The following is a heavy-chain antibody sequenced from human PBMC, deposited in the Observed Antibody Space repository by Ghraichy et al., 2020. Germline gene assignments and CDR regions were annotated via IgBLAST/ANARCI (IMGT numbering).Heavy chain of an antibody. CDR1: GYSFTSYW. CDR2: IYPGDSDT. V-gene: IGHV5-51*01. D-gene: IGHD5/OR15-5a*01. J-gene: IGHJ4*02. Sequence: GESLNISCKGSGYSFTSYWIGWVRQMPGKGLEWMGIIYPGDSDTRYSPSFQGQVTISADKSISTAYLQWSSLKASDTAIYYCARHASVYDSPLDYWGQGTLVTVSS. CDR3: ARHASVYDSPLDY.